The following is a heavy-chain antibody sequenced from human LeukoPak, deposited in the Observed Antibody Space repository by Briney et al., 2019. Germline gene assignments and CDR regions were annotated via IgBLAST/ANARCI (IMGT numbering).Heavy chain of an antibody. J-gene: IGHJ6*02. CDR2: IYSGGST. CDR3: AREPRGPYYYYYYGMDV. Sequence: GGSLRLSCAASGFTVSSNYMSWVRQAPGKGLEWVSVIYSGGSTYYADSVKGRFTISRDNSKNTLYLQMNSLRAEDTAVYYCAREPRGPYYYYYYGMDVWGQGTTVTVSS. V-gene: IGHV3-53*05. CDR1: GFTVSSNY.